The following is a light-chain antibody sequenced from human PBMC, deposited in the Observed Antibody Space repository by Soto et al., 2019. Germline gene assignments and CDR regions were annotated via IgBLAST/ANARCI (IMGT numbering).Light chain of an antibody. CDR2: GNS. CDR1: SSNIGAGYD. CDR3: QSYDSSLSGYV. V-gene: IGLV1-40*01. J-gene: IGLJ1*01. Sequence: QSVLTQPPSVSGVPGQKVTISCTGSSSNIGAGYDVHWYQQLPGTAPKLLIYGNSNRPSGVPDRFSGSKSGTSASLAITGLQAEDVADYYCQSYDSSLSGYVFGTGTKLTVL.